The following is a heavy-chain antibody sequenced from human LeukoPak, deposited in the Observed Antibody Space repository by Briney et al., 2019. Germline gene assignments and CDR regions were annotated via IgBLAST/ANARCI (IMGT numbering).Heavy chain of an antibody. D-gene: IGHD3-10*01. CDR2: IYYSGST. Sequence: SETLSLTCTVSGGSISSYYWSWIRRPPGKGLEWIGYIYYSGSTNYNPSLKSRVTISVDTSKNQFSLKLSSVTAADTAVYYCARVISAYYYYGMDVWGQGTTVTVSS. V-gene: IGHV4-59*01. CDR3: ARVISAYYYYGMDV. CDR1: GGSISSYY. J-gene: IGHJ6*02.